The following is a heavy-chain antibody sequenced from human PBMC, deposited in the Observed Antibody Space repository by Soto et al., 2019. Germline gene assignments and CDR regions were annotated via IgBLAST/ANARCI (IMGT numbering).Heavy chain of an antibody. CDR2: IDPSDSYT. J-gene: IGHJ6*02. CDR3: ASGEGSAHYYYYGMDV. V-gene: IGHV5-10-1*01. Sequence: PGESLKISCKGSGYSFTSYWISWVRQMPGKGLEWMGRIDPSDSYTNYSPSFQGHVTISADKSISTAYLQWSSLKASDTAMYYCASGEGSAHYYYYGMDVWGQGTTVTVSS. CDR1: GYSFTSYW. D-gene: IGHD3-10*01.